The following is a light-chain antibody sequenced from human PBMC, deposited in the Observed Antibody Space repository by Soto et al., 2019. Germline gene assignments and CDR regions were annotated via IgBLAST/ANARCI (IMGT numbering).Light chain of an antibody. J-gene: IGKJ1*01. CDR2: AAS. Sequence: DIQMTQSPSSLSASVGDRVAITCRASQSISSYLNWYQQKPGKAPKLLIYAASSLQSGLPSRFSGSGSGTECTLTISSLQPEEFATYYCQQSYSTPRTFGQGTKVEIK. CDR1: QSISSY. V-gene: IGKV1-39*01. CDR3: QQSYSTPRT.